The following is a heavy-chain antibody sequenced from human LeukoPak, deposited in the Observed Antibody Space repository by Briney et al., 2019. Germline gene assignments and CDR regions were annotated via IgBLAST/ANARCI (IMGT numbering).Heavy chain of an antibody. D-gene: IGHD2-15*01. Sequence: PSETLSLTCTVSGGSISSYYWSWIRQPPGKGLEWIGYIYYSGSTNYNPSLKSRVTISVDTSKNQFSLKLGSVTAADTAVYYCARYAVAATEYYGMDVWGQGTTVTVSS. CDR2: IYYSGST. CDR1: GGSISSYY. J-gene: IGHJ6*02. CDR3: ARYAVAATEYYGMDV. V-gene: IGHV4-59*01.